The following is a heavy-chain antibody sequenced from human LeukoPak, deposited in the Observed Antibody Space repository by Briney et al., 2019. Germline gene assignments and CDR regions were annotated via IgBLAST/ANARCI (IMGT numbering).Heavy chain of an antibody. D-gene: IGHD3-10*01. V-gene: IGHV4-39*07. Sequence: SETLSLTCTVSGGSISSSSYYWGWIRQPPGKGLEWIGSIYYSGSTYYNPSLKSRVTISVDTSKNQFSLKLSSVTAADTAVYYCARDTARGVHDYWGQGTLVTVSS. CDR1: GGSISSSSYY. CDR2: IYYSGST. CDR3: ARDTARGVHDY. J-gene: IGHJ4*02.